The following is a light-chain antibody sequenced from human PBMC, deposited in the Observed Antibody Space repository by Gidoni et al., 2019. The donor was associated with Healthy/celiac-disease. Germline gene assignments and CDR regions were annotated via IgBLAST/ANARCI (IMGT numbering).Light chain of an antibody. V-gene: IGKV3-20*01. J-gene: IGKJ4*01. Sequence: EIVFTQSPVTLSLSPGERATLPCRASQSVSSSYLAWYQQKPGQAPRLLIYGASSRATGIPDRFSGSGSGTDFTLTISRLEPEDFAVYYCQQYGSSPLTFGGGTKVEIK. CDR3: QQYGSSPLT. CDR2: GAS. CDR1: QSVSSSY.